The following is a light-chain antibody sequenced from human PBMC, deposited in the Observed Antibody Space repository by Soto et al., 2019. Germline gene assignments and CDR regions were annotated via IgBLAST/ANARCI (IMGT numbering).Light chain of an antibody. V-gene: IGKV3-11*01. Sequence: EIVLTQSPVTLSLSPGERVTLSCRASQSISSYLGWYQQKPGQAPRLLIYDASNRATGIPARFSGSGSGTDFTLTISSLEPEDFAVYYCQQRSSCPLTFGGGTKVEIK. CDR2: DAS. J-gene: IGKJ4*01. CDR3: QQRSSCPLT. CDR1: QSISSY.